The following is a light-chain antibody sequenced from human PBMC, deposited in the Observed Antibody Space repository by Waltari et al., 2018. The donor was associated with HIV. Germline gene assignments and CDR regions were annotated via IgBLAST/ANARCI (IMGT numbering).Light chain of an antibody. CDR3: CSYAGNSIP. J-gene: IGLJ2*01. V-gene: IGLV2-23*02. Sequence: QSALTQPASVSGSFGQPITISCTGTSSDVGSYNLVSWYQHHPGKAPKLIIYEVSKRPSGVSNRFSGSKSGNTASLTVSGLQAEDEADYYCCSYAGNSIPFGGGTKLTVL. CDR1: SSDVGSYNL. CDR2: EVS.